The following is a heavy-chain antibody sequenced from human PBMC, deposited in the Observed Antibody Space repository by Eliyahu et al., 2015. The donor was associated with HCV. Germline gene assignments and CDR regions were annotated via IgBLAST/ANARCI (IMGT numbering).Heavy chain of an antibody. J-gene: IGHJ2*01. CDR2: MIPIFGKT. D-gene: IGHD2-15*01. CDR1: GXSVSAXT. V-gene: IGHV1-69*01. CDR3: ARGHLVVIVGGKGWGYFDL. Sequence: QVQLVQSGAEVKKPGSSVKVXCKAAGXSVSAXTINWXRQVPGEGLEWMGGMIPIFGKTNYGQKFQGRVTITADESTGTAYMELSGLRSEDTGIYYCARGHLVVIVGGKGWGYFDLWGRGTQVTVSS.